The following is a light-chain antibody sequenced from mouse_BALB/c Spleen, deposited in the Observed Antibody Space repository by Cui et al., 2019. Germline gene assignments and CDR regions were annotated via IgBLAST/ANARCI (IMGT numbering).Light chain of an antibody. CDR2: RAN. CDR1: QDINSY. CDR3: LQYDEFPYT. V-gene: IGKV14-111*01. Sequence: DIKMTQPPSSMYASLVERVTITCKASQDINSYLSWFQQKPGKSPKTLIYRANRLVDGVPSRFSGSGSGQDYSLTISSLEYEDMGIYYCLQYDEFPYTFGGGTKLEIK. J-gene: IGKJ2*01.